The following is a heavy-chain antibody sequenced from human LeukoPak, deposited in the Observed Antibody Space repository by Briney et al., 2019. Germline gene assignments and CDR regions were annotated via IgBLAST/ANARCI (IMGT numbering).Heavy chain of an antibody. CDR2: ISSSSSYI. J-gene: IGHJ3*02. CDR3: ARDFDKAAAGTSAFDI. CDR1: GFTFSSYS. Sequence: GRSLRLSCAASGFTFSSYSMNWVRQAPGKGLEWVSSISSSSSYIYYADSVKGRFTISRDNAKNSLYLQMNSLRAEDTAVYYCARDFDKAAAGTSAFDIWGQGTLVTVSS. V-gene: IGHV3-21*01. D-gene: IGHD6-13*01.